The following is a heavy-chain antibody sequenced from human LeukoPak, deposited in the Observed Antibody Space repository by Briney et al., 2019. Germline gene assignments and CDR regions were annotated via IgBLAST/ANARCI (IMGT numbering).Heavy chain of an antibody. J-gene: IGHJ4*02. Sequence: EASVEVSCKASGYTFTSYDINWVRQATGQGLEWMGWMNPNSGNTGYAQKFQGRVTMTRNTSISTAYMELSSLRSEDTAVYYCARGLARTSMVTRGGVRFDYWGQGTLVTVSS. V-gene: IGHV1-8*01. CDR2: MNPNSGNT. CDR3: ARGLARTSMVTRGGVRFDY. CDR1: GYTFTSYD. D-gene: IGHD5-18*01.